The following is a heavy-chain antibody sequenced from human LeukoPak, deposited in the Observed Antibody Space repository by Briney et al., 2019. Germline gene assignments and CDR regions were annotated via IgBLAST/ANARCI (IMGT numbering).Heavy chain of an antibody. V-gene: IGHV4-4*08. CDR3: AREAPAISTYDFWSGYYGPDFDY. J-gene: IGHJ4*02. D-gene: IGHD3-3*01. CDR1: GGSISSYY. Sequence: SETLSLTCTVSGGSISSYYWSWSRQPPGKGLEWIGYIYYSGSTNYNPSLKSRVTISVDTSKNQFSLKLSSVTAADTAVYYCAREAPAISTYDFWSGYYGPDFDYWGQGTLVTVSS. CDR2: IYYSGST.